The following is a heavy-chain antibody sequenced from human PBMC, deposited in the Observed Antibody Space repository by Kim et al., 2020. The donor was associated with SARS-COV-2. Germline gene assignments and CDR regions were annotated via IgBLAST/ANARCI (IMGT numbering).Heavy chain of an antibody. V-gene: IGHV3-48*02. CDR2: ISSSSSTI. Sequence: GGSLRLSCAASGFTFSSYSMNWVRQAPGKGLEWVSYISSSSSTIYYADSVKGRFTISRDNAKNSLYLQMNSLRDEDTAVYYCARDLGRDGYTIRRGDYWGQGTLVTVSS. CDR1: GFTFSSYS. D-gene: IGHD5-12*01. J-gene: IGHJ4*02. CDR3: ARDLGRDGYTIRRGDY.